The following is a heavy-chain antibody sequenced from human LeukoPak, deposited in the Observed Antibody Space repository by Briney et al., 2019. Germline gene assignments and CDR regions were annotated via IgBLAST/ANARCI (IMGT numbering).Heavy chain of an antibody. Sequence: SETLSLTCAVYGGSFSGYYWSWIRQPPGKGLEWIGEINHSGSTNYNPSLKSRVTISVDTSKNQFSLKLSSVTAADTAVYYCAAELDGYKTFDQWGQGTLVTVSS. J-gene: IGHJ4*02. V-gene: IGHV4-34*01. CDR1: GGSFSGYY. D-gene: IGHD5-24*01. CDR3: AAELDGYKTFDQ. CDR2: INHSGST.